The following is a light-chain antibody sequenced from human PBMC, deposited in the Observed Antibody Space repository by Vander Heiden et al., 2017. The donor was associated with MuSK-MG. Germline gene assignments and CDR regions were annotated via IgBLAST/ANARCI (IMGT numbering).Light chain of an antibody. J-gene: IGLJ2*01. V-gene: IGLV2-8*01. CDR1: SSDVGGYNY. CDR3: SSFAGSKTFGVV. Sequence: QSALTQPPSASGSPGQSVTISCSGTSSDVGGYNYVSWYQQHPGKAPKLRSYDVNKRPSGAQDRFSGSKSGNTASLTVSGLQAEDEADYYCSSFAGSKTFGVVFGGGTKLTVL. CDR2: DVN.